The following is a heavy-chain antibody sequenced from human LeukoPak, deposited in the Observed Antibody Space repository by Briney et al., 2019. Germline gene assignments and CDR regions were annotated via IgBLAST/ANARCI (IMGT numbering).Heavy chain of an antibody. CDR2: IYYSGST. CDR3: ARGTVVNNWFDP. V-gene: IGHV4-59*01. CDR1: GGSISSYY. Sequence: SETLSLTCTVSGGSISSYYWSWIRQPPGKGLEWIGYIYYSGSTNYNPSLKSRVTISVDTSKNQFSLKLSSVTAADTAVYYCARGTVVNNWFDPWGQGTLVTVSS. J-gene: IGHJ5*02. D-gene: IGHD4-23*01.